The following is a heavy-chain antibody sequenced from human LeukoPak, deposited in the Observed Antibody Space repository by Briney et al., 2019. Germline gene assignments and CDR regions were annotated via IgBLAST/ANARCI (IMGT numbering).Heavy chain of an antibody. Sequence: PSETLSLTCAIYGGSFSGYYWSWIRQPPGKVLEWIGEINHSGITNYNPSLKSRVTISVDTSKNQFSLKLGSVTAADTAVYYCASFTITYNPFDYWGQGTLVTVSS. CDR2: INHSGIT. D-gene: IGHD3-10*01. CDR3: ASFTITYNPFDY. V-gene: IGHV4-34*01. J-gene: IGHJ4*02. CDR1: GGSFSGYY.